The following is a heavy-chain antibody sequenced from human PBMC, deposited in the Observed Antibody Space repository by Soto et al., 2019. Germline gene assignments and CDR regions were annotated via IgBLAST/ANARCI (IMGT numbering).Heavy chain of an antibody. CDR1: GFNFSDFY. CDR2: ISATGETI. V-gene: IGHV3-11*01. J-gene: IGHJ4*02. CDR3: ASQLQGSRRKYYFHF. D-gene: IGHD2-2*01. Sequence: QVQLVESGGALVKPGGSLRLSCAASGFNFSDFYISWIRQAPGKGLEWVSFISATGETIYYAESVKGRFTISRDNAQKALVLEMNSPRDEDTASYYCASQLQGSRRKYYFHFWCQGTLVTVSS.